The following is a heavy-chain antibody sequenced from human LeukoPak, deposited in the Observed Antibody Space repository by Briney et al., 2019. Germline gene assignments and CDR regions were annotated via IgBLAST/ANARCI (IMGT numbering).Heavy chain of an antibody. Sequence: GGSLRLSCAASGFTFSNYYMSWIRQAPGKGLVWVSYISSRSSNKEYADSVKGRFTISRDNSENTLYLQMNSLRAEDTAVYYCAKSSGYGDYGYYYYYMDVWGKGTTVTISS. CDR1: GFTFSNYY. D-gene: IGHD4-17*01. CDR3: AKSSGYGDYGYYYYYMDV. CDR2: ISSRSSNK. J-gene: IGHJ6*03. V-gene: IGHV3-11*01.